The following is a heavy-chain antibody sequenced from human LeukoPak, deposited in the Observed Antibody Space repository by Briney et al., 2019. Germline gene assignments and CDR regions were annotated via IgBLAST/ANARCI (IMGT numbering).Heavy chain of an antibody. CDR2: IYYSGST. Sequence: SETLSLTCTVSGGSISSYYWSWIRQPPGKGLEWIGYIYYSGSTNYNPSLKSRVTISVDTSKDQFSLKLSSVTAADTAVYYCARDTPGGFQHWGQGTLVTVSS. CDR1: GGSISSYY. V-gene: IGHV4-59*01. CDR3: ARDTPGGFQH. D-gene: IGHD2-15*01. J-gene: IGHJ1*01.